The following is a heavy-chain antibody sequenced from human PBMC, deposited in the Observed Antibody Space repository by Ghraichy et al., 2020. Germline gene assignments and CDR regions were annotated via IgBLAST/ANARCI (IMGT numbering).Heavy chain of an antibody. Sequence: GGSLRLSCAASGFTFSSYAMSWVRQAPGKGLEWVSAISGSGGSTYYADSVKGRFTISRDNSKNTLYLQMNSLRAEDTAVYYCAKDWTTVVTPDNWFDPWGQGTLVTVSS. CDR1: GFTFSSYA. CDR3: AKDWTTVVTPDNWFDP. D-gene: IGHD4-23*01. CDR2: ISGSGGST. J-gene: IGHJ5*02. V-gene: IGHV3-23*01.